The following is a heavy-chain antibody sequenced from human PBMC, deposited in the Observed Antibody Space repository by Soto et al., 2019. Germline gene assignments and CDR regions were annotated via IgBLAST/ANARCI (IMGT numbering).Heavy chain of an antibody. D-gene: IGHD3-22*01. CDR1: GGSISSYY. CDR2: IYYSGST. CDR3: AREAYYYDHWFDP. V-gene: IGHV4-59*01. J-gene: IGHJ5*02. Sequence: PSETLSLTCTVSGGSISSYYWSWIRQPPGKGLEWIGYIYYSGSTNYNPSLKSRVTISVDTSKNQFSLKLSSVTAADTAVYYCAREAYYYDHWFDPWGQGTLVTVSS.